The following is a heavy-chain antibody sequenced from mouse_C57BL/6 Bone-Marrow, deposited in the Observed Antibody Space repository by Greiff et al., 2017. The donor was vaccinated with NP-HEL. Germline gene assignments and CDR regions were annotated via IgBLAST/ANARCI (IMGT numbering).Heavy chain of an antibody. CDR3: TRDWDALYFDY. CDR2: ISSGGDYI. Sequence: EVHLVESGEGLVKPGGSLKLSCAASGFTFSSYAMSWVRQTPEKRLEWVAYISSGGDYIYYADTVKGRFTISRDNARNALYLQMSSLKSEDTAMYYCTRDWDALYFDYWGQGTTLTVSS. J-gene: IGHJ2*01. CDR1: GFTFSSYA. V-gene: IGHV5-9-1*02. D-gene: IGHD4-1*01.